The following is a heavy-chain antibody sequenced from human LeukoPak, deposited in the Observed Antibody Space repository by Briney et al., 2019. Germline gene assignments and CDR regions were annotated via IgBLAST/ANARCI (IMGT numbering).Heavy chain of an antibody. CDR3: ARDYVYGSGRLEVDY. CDR2: INPNSGGT. D-gene: IGHD3-10*01. V-gene: IGHV1-2*02. J-gene: IGHJ4*02. CDR1: GYTFTGYF. Sequence: GASVKVSCKASGYTFTGYFLHWVRQAPGQGLEWMGWINPNSGGTNCAQKFQGRVTMTRDTSISTAYMELSRLRSDDTAVYYCARDYVYGSGRLEVDYWGQGTLVTASS.